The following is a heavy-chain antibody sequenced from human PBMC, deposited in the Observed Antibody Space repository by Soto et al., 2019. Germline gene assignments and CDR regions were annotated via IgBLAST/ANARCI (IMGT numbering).Heavy chain of an antibody. CDR1: GGTSSSYA. Sequence: QVQLVQSGAEVKKPGSSVKVSCKASGGTSSSYAISWVRQAPGQGLEWMGGIIPFFGTANYAQKFQGRVTVHAGESPSTAYMELSSLRSEDTAVYYWARGGMRWLRSRHFDYWGQGTLVTVSS. J-gene: IGHJ4*02. V-gene: IGHV1-69*12. CDR3: ARGGMRWLRSRHFDY. D-gene: IGHD5-12*01. CDR2: IIPFFGTA.